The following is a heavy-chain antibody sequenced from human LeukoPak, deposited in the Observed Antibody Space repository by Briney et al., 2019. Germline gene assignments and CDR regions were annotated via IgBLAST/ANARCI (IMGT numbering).Heavy chain of an antibody. Sequence: ASVKVSCKASGYTFTSYGISWVRQAPGQGLEWMGWISAYNGNTNYAQKLQGRVTMTTDTSTSTAYMELRSLRSDDTAVYYCARSYYDSSGYYYPRSLGDYWGQGTLVTVSS. D-gene: IGHD3-22*01. J-gene: IGHJ4*02. CDR1: GYTFTSYG. V-gene: IGHV1-18*01. CDR2: ISAYNGNT. CDR3: ARSYYDSSGYYYPRSLGDY.